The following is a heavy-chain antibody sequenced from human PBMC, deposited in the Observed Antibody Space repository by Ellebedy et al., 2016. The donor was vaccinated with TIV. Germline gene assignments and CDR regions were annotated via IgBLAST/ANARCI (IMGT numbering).Heavy chain of an antibody. CDR1: GFIFSSFG. Sequence: GGSLRLSCAASGFIFSSFGMHWVRQAPGKGLEWVAVISYDGSNEYYADSVKGRFPISRDTAKNTLYLQMDSLRIEDTAVYYCARDWLWNSIDYWGQGTLITVSS. CDR2: ISYDGSNE. D-gene: IGHD1-7*01. CDR3: ARDWLWNSIDY. J-gene: IGHJ4*02. V-gene: IGHV3-30*03.